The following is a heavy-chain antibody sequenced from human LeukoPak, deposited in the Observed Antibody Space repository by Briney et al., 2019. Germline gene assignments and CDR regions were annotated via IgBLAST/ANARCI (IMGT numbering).Heavy chain of an antibody. CDR3: ARWAPWFGELGNWFDP. J-gene: IGHJ5*02. CDR1: GGSLSSGSYY. V-gene: IGHV4-61*02. CDR2: IYTSGST. Sequence: SETLSLTCTVSGGSLSSGSYYWGWIRQPAGKGLEWIGRIYTSGSTNYNPSLKSRVTISVDTSKNQFSLKLSSVTAADTAVYYCARWAPWFGELGNWFDPWGQGTLVTVSS. D-gene: IGHD3-10*01.